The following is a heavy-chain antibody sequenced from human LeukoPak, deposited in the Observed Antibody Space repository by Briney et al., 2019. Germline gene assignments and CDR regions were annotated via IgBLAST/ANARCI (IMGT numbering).Heavy chain of an antibody. J-gene: IGHJ4*02. V-gene: IGHV1-69*13. Sequence: SVKVSCKASGGTFSSYAISWVRQAPGQGLEWMGGIIPIFGTANYAQKFQGRVTITADESTSTAYMELSSLRSEDTAVYYCARDDRGGGDYDYWGQGTLVTVSS. CDR3: ARDDRGGGDYDY. D-gene: IGHD2-21*02. CDR2: IIPIFGTA. CDR1: GGTFSSYA.